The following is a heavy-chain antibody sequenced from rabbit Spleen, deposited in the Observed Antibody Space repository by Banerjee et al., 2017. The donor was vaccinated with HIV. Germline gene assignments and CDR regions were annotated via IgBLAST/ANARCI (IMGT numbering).Heavy chain of an antibody. CDR1: GFDFSNYG. Sequence: QEQLVESGGGLVQPGGSLKLSCKASGFDFSNYGVSWVRQAPGKGLEWIGYIDPIFGRTYYASWVNGRFTISSHNAQNTLYLQLNSLTVADTATYFCARGFASSSGYYLNLWGPGTLVTVS. D-gene: IGHD1-1*01. CDR2: IDPIFGRT. CDR3: ARGFASSSGYYLNL. V-gene: IGHV1S47*01. J-gene: IGHJ4*01.